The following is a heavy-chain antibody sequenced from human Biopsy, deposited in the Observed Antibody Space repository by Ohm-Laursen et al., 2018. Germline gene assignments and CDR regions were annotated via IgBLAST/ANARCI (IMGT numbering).Heavy chain of an antibody. CDR3: AADINVWNVNY. V-gene: IGHV1-24*01. J-gene: IGHJ4*02. CDR2: FAPENGKT. CDR1: GYTLTALS. D-gene: IGHD1-1*01. Sequence: AAVKVSCNVSGYTLTALSMHWVRQAPGRGLEWMGGFAPENGKTIYAQKFQGRITMTEDTSTDTAYMELSSLRSEDTAVYYCAADINVWNVNYWGQGTQVTVSS.